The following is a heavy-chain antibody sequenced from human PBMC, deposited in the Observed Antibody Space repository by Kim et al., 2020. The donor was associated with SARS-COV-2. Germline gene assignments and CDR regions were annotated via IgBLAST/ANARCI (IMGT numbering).Heavy chain of an antibody. V-gene: IGHV1-24*01. CDR1: VYTLTELS. J-gene: IGHJ3*02. Sequence: ASVKVSCKVSVYTLTELSMHWVRQAPGKGLEWMGGFDPEDGETIYAQKFQGRVTMTEDTSTDTAYMELSSLRSEDTAVYYCATDHDYDRDAFDIWGQGTMVTVSS. CDR3: ATDHDYDRDAFDI. CDR2: FDPEDGET. D-gene: IGHD3-22*01.